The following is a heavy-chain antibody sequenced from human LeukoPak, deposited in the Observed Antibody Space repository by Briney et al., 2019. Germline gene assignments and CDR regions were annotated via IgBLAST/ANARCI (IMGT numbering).Heavy chain of an antibody. CDR2: IYPSDSDT. CDR3: ARLVNGYNPFEY. Sequence: HGESLKISCQGSGYSFTTYWIGWVRQMPGKGLEWMGSIYPSDSDTRYSPSFQGQVTISADKSTSTAYLQWSSLKASDTAMYYCARLVNGYNPFEYWGQGTLVTVSS. V-gene: IGHV5-51*01. D-gene: IGHD5-24*01. J-gene: IGHJ4*02. CDR1: GYSFTTYW.